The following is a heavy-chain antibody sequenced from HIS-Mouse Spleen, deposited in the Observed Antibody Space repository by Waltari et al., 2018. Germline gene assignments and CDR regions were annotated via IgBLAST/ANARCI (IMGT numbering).Heavy chain of an antibody. CDR3: ARDLELDAFDI. CDR2: INSDGSST. V-gene: IGHV3-74*01. D-gene: IGHD1-1*01. Sequence: EVQLVESGGGLVQPRGSLRLSCAASGFTCSSYWMHWVRQAPGKGLVWVSRINSDGSSTSYADSVKGRFTISRDNAKNTLYLQMNSLRAEDTAVYYCARDLELDAFDIWGQGTMVTVSS. J-gene: IGHJ3*02. CDR1: GFTCSSYW.